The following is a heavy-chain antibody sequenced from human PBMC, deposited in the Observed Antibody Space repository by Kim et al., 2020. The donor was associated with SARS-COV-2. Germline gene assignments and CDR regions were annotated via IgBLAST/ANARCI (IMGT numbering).Heavy chain of an antibody. CDR3: ARVSITIFGVVNWFDP. CDR1: GYNFTSYG. CDR2: NSAYNGNT. V-gene: IGHV1-18*01. D-gene: IGHD3-3*01. J-gene: IGHJ5*02. Sequence: ASVKVSCKASGYNFTSYGISWVRQAPGQGLEWMGWNSAYNGNTNYAQKLQGRVTMTTDTSTSTAYMELRSLRSDDTAVYYCARVSITIFGVVNWFDPWGQGTLVTVSS.